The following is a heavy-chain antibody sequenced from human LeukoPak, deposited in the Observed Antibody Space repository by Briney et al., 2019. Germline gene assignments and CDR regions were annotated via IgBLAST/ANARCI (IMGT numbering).Heavy chain of an antibody. V-gene: IGHV4-39*01. D-gene: IGHD4-23*01. J-gene: IGHJ3*02. CDR1: GGSISSSSYY. Sequence: SETLSLTCTVSGGSISSSSYYWGWIRQPPGKGLEWIGSIYYSGSTYYSPSLKSRVTISVDTSKNQFSLKLSSVTAADTAVYYCARHLICVYGGNPCDAFDIWGQGTMVTVSS. CDR2: IYYSGST. CDR3: ARHLICVYGGNPCDAFDI.